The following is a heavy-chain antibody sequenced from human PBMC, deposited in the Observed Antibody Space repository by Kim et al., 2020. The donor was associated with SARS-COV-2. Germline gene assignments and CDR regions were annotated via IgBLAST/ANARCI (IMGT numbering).Heavy chain of an antibody. CDR2: IDPSDSYT. Sequence: GESLKISCKGSGYSFTSYWISWVRQMPGKGLEWMGRIDPSDSYTNYSPSFQGHVTISADKSISTAYLQWSSLKASDTAMYYCASTYYYYYGMDVWGQETTVTVSS. CDR3: ASTYYYYYGMDV. J-gene: IGHJ6*02. CDR1: GYSFTSYW. V-gene: IGHV5-10-1*01.